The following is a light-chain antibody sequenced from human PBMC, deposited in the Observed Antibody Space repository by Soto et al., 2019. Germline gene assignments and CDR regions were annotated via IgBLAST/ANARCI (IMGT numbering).Light chain of an antibody. J-gene: IGLJ3*02. CDR2: EVT. CDR1: SSDVGGYDY. Sequence: QSALTQPPSASGSPGRSVTISCTGTSSDVGGYDYVSWFQQHPGKAPKLIIYEVTKRPSGVPDRFSASKSGNTASLTVSGLQAEDEADYYCSSFVAGNNYWVFGGGTKLT. CDR3: SSFVAGNNYWV. V-gene: IGLV2-8*01.